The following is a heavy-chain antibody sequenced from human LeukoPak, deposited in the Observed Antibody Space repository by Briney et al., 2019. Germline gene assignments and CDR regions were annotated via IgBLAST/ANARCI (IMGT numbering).Heavy chain of an antibody. D-gene: IGHD1-26*01. CDR2: IYYSGST. V-gene: IGHV4-39*01. CDR3: ARKMGATPFFDY. J-gene: IGHJ4*02. CDR1: GGSISSSSYY. Sequence: ASETLSPTCTVSGGSISSSSYYWGWIRQPPGKGLEWIGSIYYSGSTYYNPSLKSRVTISVDTSKNQFSLKLSSVTAADTAVYYCARKMGATPFFDYWGQGTLVTVSS.